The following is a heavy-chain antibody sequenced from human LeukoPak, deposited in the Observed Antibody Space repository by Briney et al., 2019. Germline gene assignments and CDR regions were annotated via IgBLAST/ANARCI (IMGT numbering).Heavy chain of an antibody. J-gene: IGHJ4*02. Sequence: GSLRLSCAASGFTFSSYWMHWVRQAPGKGLVWVSRINSDGSSTSYADSVKGRFTISRDNAKNTLYLQMNSLRAEDTAVYYCARDYYDSSGYFDGLNYWGQGTLVTVFS. CDR1: GFTFSSYW. D-gene: IGHD3-22*01. CDR3: ARDYYDSSGYFDGLNY. V-gene: IGHV3-74*01. CDR2: INSDGSST.